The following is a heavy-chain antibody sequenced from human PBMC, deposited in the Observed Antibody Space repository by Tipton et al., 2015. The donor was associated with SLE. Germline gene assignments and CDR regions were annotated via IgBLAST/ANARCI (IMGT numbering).Heavy chain of an antibody. CDR1: GGSFRGYY. CDR3: SRRPPYYYDCGAGAFDI. V-gene: IGHV4-34*01. CDR2: INHSGST. D-gene: IGHD3-22*01. Sequence: TLSLTCAVYGGSFRGYYWSWIRQPPGKGLEWIGEINHSGSTNYNPSLKRRVTISVDTSKNQFPLKLSSVTAADTAVYYCSRRPPYYYDCGAGAFDIWGQGTMVTVSS. J-gene: IGHJ3*02.